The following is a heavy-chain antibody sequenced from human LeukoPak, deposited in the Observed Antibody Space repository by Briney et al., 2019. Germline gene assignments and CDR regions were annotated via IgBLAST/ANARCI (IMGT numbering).Heavy chain of an antibody. CDR2: INWNGGST. CDR3: AREKGYCGGDCYNPNWFDP. CDR1: GFTFDDYG. D-gene: IGHD2-21*02. J-gene: IGHJ5*02. V-gene: IGHV3-20*04. Sequence: PGGSLRLSCAASGFTFDDYGMSWVRHAPGKGLEWVSGINWNGGSTGYADSVKGRFTISRDNAKNSLYLQMNSLRAEDTALYYCAREKGYCGGDCYNPNWFDPWGQGTLVTVSS.